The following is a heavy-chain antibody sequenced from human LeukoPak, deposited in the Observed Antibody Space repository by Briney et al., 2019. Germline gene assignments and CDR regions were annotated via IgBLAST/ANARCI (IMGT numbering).Heavy chain of an antibody. CDR1: GFTFSNYW. J-gene: IGHJ4*02. D-gene: IGHD5-12*01. CDR3: VRDGGVSGYDLLDY. Sequence: GSLRLSCAASGFTFSNYWMTWVRQAPGKGLEWVAHINQDGSEEHYMDSVKARFTISRDNAKNSLPLQMNSLRAEDTAVYYCVRDGGVSGYDLLDYWGQGTLVTVSS. CDR2: INQDGSEE. V-gene: IGHV3-7*01.